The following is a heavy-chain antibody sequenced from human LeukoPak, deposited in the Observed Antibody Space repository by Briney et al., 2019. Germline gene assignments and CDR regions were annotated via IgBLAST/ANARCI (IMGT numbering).Heavy chain of an antibody. Sequence: PGGSLRLSCAASGFTFSSFGMSWVRQAPGKGLEWVSLISDSGDNTYYADSVKGRFTISRDNSKNTLYLQMNSLRAEDTAVYYCAKLGNFASGSYSDWGQGTLVTVSS. D-gene: IGHD3-10*01. V-gene: IGHV3-23*01. J-gene: IGHJ4*02. CDR3: AKLGNFASGSYSD. CDR1: GFTFSSFG. CDR2: ISDSGDNT.